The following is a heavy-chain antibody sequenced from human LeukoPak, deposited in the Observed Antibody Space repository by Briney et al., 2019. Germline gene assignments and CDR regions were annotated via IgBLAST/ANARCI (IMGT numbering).Heavy chain of an antibody. CDR3: ARTYYYGSGSAYYGMDV. Sequence: SVKVSCKASGGTFSSYAISWVRQAPGQGLEWMGRIIPILGIANYAQKFQGRVTITANKSTSTAYMELSSRRSEDTAVYYCARTYYYGSGSAYYGMDVWGQGTTVTVSS. D-gene: IGHD3-10*01. CDR2: IIPILGIA. CDR1: GGTFSSYA. J-gene: IGHJ6*02. V-gene: IGHV1-69*04.